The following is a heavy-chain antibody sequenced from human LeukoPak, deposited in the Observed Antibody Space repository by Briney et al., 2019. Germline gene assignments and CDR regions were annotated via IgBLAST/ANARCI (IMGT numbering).Heavy chain of an antibody. V-gene: IGHV4-61*02. CDR3: AGRGSNSGTFDI. J-gene: IGHJ3*02. CDR2: IYTSGGT. Sequence: SETLSLTCTVSGGSITNLNYYWTWIRQPVGKRLEWIGRIYTSGGTDYNPSLKARATLSVDKSKNQFPLNLASLTAADSALYYCAGRGSNSGTFDIWGPGTFVTVSS. D-gene: IGHD4-23*01. CDR1: GGSITNLNYY.